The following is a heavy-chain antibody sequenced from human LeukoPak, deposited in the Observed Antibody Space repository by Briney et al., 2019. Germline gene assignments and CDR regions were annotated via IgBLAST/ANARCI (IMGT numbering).Heavy chain of an antibody. D-gene: IGHD3-22*01. CDR1: GLTFSNYW. V-gene: IGHV3-7*03. CDR3: ARGEYYYDGGY. Sequence: GGSLRLSCEVSGLTFSNYWMSWVRQAPGKGLEWVANINQNGGEKYYVDAVKGRFTISRDNAKNSVYLQMNSLRAEDTAVYYCARGEYYYDGGYWGQGTLVTVSS. J-gene: IGHJ4*02. CDR2: INQNGGEK.